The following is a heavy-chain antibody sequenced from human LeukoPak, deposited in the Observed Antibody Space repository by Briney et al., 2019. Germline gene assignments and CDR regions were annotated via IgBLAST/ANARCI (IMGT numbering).Heavy chain of an antibody. CDR3: ARRGANTGAFDI. CDR1: GFTFGNYW. CDR2: INSDGSNT. J-gene: IGHJ3*02. V-gene: IGHV3-74*01. D-gene: IGHD1-26*01. Sequence: GGSLRLSCPASGFTFGNYWMHWVRQAPGKWLVCVSRINSDGSNTNYADSVKGRFTISRENAKNTLYLQLNSLRAEYTAVYYCARRGANTGAFDIWGQGTMVTISS.